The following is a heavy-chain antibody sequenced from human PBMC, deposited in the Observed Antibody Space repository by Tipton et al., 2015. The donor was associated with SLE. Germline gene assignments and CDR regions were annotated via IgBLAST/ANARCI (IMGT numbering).Heavy chain of an antibody. J-gene: IGHJ6*02. CDR3: AKCPGTHRVTSDYYYGMDV. Sequence: SLRLSCAASGFTFSSYGMHWVRQAPGKGLEWVAVIWYDGSNKYYADSVKGRFTISRDNSRNTLYLQMNSLRAEDTAVYYCAKCPGTHRVTSDYYYGMDVWGQGTTVTVSS. CDR2: IWYDGSNK. V-gene: IGHV3-33*06. CDR1: GFTFSSYG. D-gene: IGHD4-17*01.